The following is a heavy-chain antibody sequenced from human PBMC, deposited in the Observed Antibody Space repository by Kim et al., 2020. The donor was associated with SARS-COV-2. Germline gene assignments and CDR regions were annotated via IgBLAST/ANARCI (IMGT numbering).Heavy chain of an antibody. CDR2: IWYDGSEK. V-gene: IGHV3-33*01. CDR1: GYTFSNYA. D-gene: IGHD3-10*01. Sequence: GGSLRLSCAASGYTFSNYAMHWVRQAPGKGLEWVAVIWYDGSEKYYVDSVKGRFTISKDNSKNTLYLQKNSLRADDTAIYYCARMYYGILDYWGQGTLVTVSS. CDR3: ARMYYGILDY. J-gene: IGHJ4*02.